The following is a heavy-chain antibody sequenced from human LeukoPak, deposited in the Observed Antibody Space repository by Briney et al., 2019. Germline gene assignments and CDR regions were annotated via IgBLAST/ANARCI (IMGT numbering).Heavy chain of an antibody. CDR2: KKNEVEEKQDGSEK. J-gene: IGHJ6*03. D-gene: IGHD3-10*01. CDR3: ARSGRGVDSFYFYMDV. CDR1: VFTPCQVW. Sequence: SLCPSRAPSVFTPCQVWIGGVCPAPRGGGGRGADKKNEVEEKQDGSEKNYVDSVKGRFTISRDNAKNSLYLQMNSLRAEDTAVYYCARSGRGVDSFYFYMDVWGKGTTVTVSS. V-gene: IGHV3-7*01.